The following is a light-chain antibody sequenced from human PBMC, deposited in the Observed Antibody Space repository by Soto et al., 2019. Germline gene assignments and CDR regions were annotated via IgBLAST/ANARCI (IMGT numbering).Light chain of an antibody. CDR3: QQYGNSPRT. V-gene: IGKV3-20*01. J-gene: IGKJ1*01. CDR2: GAS. Sequence: EIVLTQSPGTLSLSPGEGATLSCRASQSASSSFLAWYQQKPGQAPRLLIYGASSRATGIPDRFSGSGSGTDFTLTISRLEPEDFAVYYCQQYGNSPRTFGQGTKVEI. CDR1: QSASSSF.